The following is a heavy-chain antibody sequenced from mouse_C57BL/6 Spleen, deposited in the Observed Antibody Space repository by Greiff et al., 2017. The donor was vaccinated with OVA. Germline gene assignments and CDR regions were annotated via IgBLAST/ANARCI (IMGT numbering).Heavy chain of an antibody. D-gene: IGHD1-1*01. CDR1: GFTFSSYG. V-gene: IGHV5-6*01. J-gene: IGHJ4*01. CDR2: ISSGGSYT. CDR3: ARHPLTTVVRDAMDY. Sequence: EVKLMESGGDLVKPGGSLKLSCAASGFTFSSYGMSWVRQTPDKRLEWVATISSGGSYTYYPDSVKGRFTISRDNAKNTLYLQMSSLKSEDTAMYYCARHPLTTVVRDAMDYWGQGTSVTVSS.